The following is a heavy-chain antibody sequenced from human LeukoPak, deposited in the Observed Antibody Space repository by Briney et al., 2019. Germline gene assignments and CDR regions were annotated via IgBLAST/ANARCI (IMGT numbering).Heavy chain of an antibody. D-gene: IGHD3-10*01. CDR3: ASSYGSGSPFPLYY. J-gene: IGHJ4*02. CDR1: GYTFTGYY. Sequence: WASVTVSCKASGYTFTGYYMHWVRQAPGQGLEWMVWINPNSGGTNYAQKFQGRVTMTRDTSISTAYMELSRLRSDDTAVYYCASSYGSGSPFPLYYWGLGTLVTVSS. V-gene: IGHV1-2*02. CDR2: INPNSGGT.